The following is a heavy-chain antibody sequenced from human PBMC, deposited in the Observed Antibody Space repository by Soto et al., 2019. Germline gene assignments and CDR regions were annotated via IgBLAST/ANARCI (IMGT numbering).Heavy chain of an antibody. D-gene: IGHD5-18*01. CDR1: GGSISSYY. V-gene: IGHV4-59*01. CDR3: ATVGYSYGRCYFDY. J-gene: IGHJ4*02. Sequence: SETLSLTCTVSGGSISSYYWSWIRQPPGKGLEWIGYIYYSGSTNYNPSLKSRVTISVDTSKNQFSLKLSSVTAADTAVYYCATVGYSYGRCYFDYWGQGTLVTVSS. CDR2: IYYSGST.